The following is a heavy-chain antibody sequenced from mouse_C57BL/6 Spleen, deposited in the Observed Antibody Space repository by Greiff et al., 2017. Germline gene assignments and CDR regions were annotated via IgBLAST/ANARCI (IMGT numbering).Heavy chain of an antibody. V-gene: IGHV1-69*01. D-gene: IGHD2-14*01. J-gene: IGHJ3*01. CDR2: IDPSDSYT. CDR3: ARGGTGFAY. Sequence: QVQLQQSGAELVMPGASVKLSCKASGYTFTSYWMHWVKQRPGQGLEWIGEIDPSDSYTNYNQKFKGKSTLTVDKSSSTAYMQLSSLTSEDSAVYYCARGGTGFAYWGQGTLVTVSA. CDR1: GYTFTSYW.